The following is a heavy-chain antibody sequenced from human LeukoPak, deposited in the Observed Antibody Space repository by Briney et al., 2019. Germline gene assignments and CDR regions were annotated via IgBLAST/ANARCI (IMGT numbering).Heavy chain of an antibody. J-gene: IGHJ6*02. Sequence: SETLSLTCAVYGGSFSGYYWSWIRQPPGKGLEWIGEINHSGSTNYNPSLKSRVTISVDTSKNQFSLKLSSVTAADTAVYYCARDPSVVIPAYYGMDVWGQGTTVTVSS. V-gene: IGHV4-34*01. CDR2: INHSGST. D-gene: IGHD3-22*01. CDR1: GGSFSGYY. CDR3: ARDPSVVIPAYYGMDV.